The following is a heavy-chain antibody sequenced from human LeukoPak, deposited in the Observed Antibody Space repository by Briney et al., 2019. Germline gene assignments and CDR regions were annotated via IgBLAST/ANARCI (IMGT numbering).Heavy chain of an antibody. D-gene: IGHD3-22*01. V-gene: IGHV1-69*13. CDR1: GYTFSSYA. CDR2: IIPIFGTA. CDR3: ATSPDHYYDSSGYYYVFDP. Sequence: SVKVSCKASGYTFSSYAISWVRQAPGQGLEWMGGIIPIFGTANYAQKFQGRVTITADESTSTAYMELSSLRSEDTAVYYCATSPDHYYDSSGYYYVFDPWGQGTLVTVSS. J-gene: IGHJ5*02.